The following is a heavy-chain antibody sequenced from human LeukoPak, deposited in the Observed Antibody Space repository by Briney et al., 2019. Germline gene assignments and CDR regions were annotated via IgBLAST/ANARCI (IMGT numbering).Heavy chain of an antibody. CDR1: GGSISSSSYY. CDR3: ARNSNSRLDY. J-gene: IGHJ4*02. Sequence: PSETLSLTRTVSGGSISSSSYYWGWIRQPPGKGLEWIGSIYYSGSTYYNPSLKSRVTISVDTSKNQFSLKLSSVTAADTAVYYCARNSNSRLDYWGQGTLVTVSS. V-gene: IGHV4-39*01. CDR2: IYYSGST. D-gene: IGHD4-11*01.